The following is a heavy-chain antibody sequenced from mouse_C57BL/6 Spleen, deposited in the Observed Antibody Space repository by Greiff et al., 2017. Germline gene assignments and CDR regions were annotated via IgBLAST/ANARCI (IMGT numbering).Heavy chain of an antibody. D-gene: IGHD3-1*01. V-gene: IGHV3-6*01. Sequence: EVQLVESGPGLVKPSQSLSLTCSVTGYSITSGYYWNWIRQFPGNKLEWMGYISYDGSNNYNPSLKNRISITRDTSKNQFFLKLNSVTTEDTATYYCESSSPFAYWGQGTLVTVSA. J-gene: IGHJ3*01. CDR1: GYSITSGYY. CDR3: ESSSPFAY. CDR2: ISYDGSN.